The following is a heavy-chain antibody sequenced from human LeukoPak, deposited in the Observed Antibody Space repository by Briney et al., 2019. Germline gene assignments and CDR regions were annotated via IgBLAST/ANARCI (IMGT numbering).Heavy chain of an antibody. CDR2: IYYSGST. Sequence: SETLSLTCTVSGGSISSYYWSWIRPPPGKGLEWIGYIYYSGSTNYNPSLKSRVTISVDTSKNQFSLKLSSVTAADTAVYYCARETYGGYVDYWGQGTLVTVSS. J-gene: IGHJ4*02. CDR3: ARETYGGYVDY. V-gene: IGHV4-59*01. D-gene: IGHD4/OR15-4a*01. CDR1: GGSISSYY.